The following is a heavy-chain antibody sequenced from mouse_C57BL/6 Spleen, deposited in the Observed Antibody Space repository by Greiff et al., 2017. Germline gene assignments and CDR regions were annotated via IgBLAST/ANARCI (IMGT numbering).Heavy chain of an antibody. D-gene: IGHD1-1*01. V-gene: IGHV1-15*01. J-gene: IGHJ3*01. CDR1: GYTFTDYE. Sequence: VQLQQSGAELVRPGASVTLSCKASGYTFTDYEMPWVKQTPVHGLEWIGAIDPETGGTAYNQKFKSKAILTADKSSSTAYMELRSLTSEDSAVYYCYDYGSGGEFAYGGQGTLVTVSA. CDR2: IDPETGGT. CDR3: YDYGSGGEFAY.